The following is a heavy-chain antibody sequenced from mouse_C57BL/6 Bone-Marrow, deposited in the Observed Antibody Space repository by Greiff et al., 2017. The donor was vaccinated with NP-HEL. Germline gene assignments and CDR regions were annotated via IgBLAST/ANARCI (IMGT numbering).Heavy chain of an antibody. Sequence: VQLQQSGAELARPGASVKLSCKASGYTFTSYGISWVKQRTGQGLEWIGEIYPRSGNTYYNEKFKGKATLTADKSSSTAYMELRSLTSEDSAVYVCAREELRTVYFDYWGQGTTLTVTS. CDR3: AREELRTVYFDY. CDR2: IYPRSGNT. D-gene: IGHD1-1*01. J-gene: IGHJ2*01. CDR1: GYTFTSYG. V-gene: IGHV1-81*01.